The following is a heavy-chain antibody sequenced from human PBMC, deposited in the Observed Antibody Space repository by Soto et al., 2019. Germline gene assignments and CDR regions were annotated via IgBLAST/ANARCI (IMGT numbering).Heavy chain of an antibody. CDR3: ARPISSSWYGRQFDY. V-gene: IGHV1-69*13. J-gene: IGHJ4*02. Sequence: SVKVSCKASGGTFSSYAISWVRQAPGQGLEWMGGIIPIFGTANYAQKFQGRVTITADESTSTAYMELSSLRSEDTAVYYCARPISSSWYGRQFDYWGQGTLVTVSS. D-gene: IGHD6-13*01. CDR1: GGTFSSYA. CDR2: IIPIFGTA.